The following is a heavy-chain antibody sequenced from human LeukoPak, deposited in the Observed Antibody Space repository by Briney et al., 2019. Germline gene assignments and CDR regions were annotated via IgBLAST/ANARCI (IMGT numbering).Heavy chain of an antibody. J-gene: IGHJ4*02. D-gene: IGHD3-22*01. Sequence: PGGSLRLSCAASGFTFSNTWMSWVRQAPGKGLEWVGRIKSKTDGGTTDYAAPVKGRFTISRDDSKNTLYLQMNSLKTEDTAVYYCTTTYYYDSSGPSHWGQGTLVTVSS. CDR3: TTTYYYDSSGPSH. CDR2: IKSKTDGGTT. CDR1: GFTFSNTW. V-gene: IGHV3-15*01.